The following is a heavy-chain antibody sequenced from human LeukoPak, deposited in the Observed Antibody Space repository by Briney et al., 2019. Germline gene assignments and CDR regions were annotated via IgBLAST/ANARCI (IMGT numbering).Heavy chain of an antibody. Sequence: GGSLRLSCAASGFTFSNYAMSWVRQAPGKGLEWVSGISGSGGSTYYADSVKGRFTISRDNSKNTLYLQMNSLRAEDTAVYYCAKENSDSSGFYYYYYYGMDVWGQGTTVTVSS. CDR1: GFTFSNYA. CDR2: ISGSGGST. CDR3: AKENSDSSGFYYYYYYGMDV. D-gene: IGHD3-22*01. J-gene: IGHJ6*02. V-gene: IGHV3-23*01.